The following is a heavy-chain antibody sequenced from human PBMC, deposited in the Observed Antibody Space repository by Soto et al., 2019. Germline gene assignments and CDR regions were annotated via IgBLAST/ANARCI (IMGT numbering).Heavy chain of an antibody. V-gene: IGHV3-7*03. Sequence: EVQLVESGGGLVQPGGSLRLSCAASGFTFSSYWMSWVRQTPGKGLEWVTNTKPDGSETYYLDSLKGRFTISRDNAKNSLYLQMNSLGGDDTAVYYCARDDGYKSIDYWGQGTLVTVSP. CDR3: ARDDGYKSIDY. CDR2: TKPDGSET. D-gene: IGHD5-18*01. J-gene: IGHJ4*02. CDR1: GFTFSSYW.